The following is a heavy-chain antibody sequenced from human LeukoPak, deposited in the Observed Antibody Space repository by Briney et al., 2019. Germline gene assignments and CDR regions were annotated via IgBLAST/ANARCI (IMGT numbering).Heavy chain of an antibody. V-gene: IGHV3-13*01. CDR3: ARGYTGYAFDI. J-gene: IGHJ3*02. CDR2: IGTAGDT. D-gene: IGHD1-1*01. CDR1: GFTFSSYD. Sequence: GGSLRLSCAASGFTFSSYDMHWVRQATGKGLEWVSAIGTAGDTYYPGSVKGRFTISRENAKNSLYLQMNSLRAGDTAVYYCARGYTGYAFDIGGGGRIVSVSS.